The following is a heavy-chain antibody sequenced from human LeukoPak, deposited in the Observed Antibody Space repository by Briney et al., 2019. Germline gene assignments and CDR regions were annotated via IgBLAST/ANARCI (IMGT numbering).Heavy chain of an antibody. D-gene: IGHD5-24*01. J-gene: IGHJ4*02. V-gene: IGHV3-21*01. CDR1: GFTFSSYS. CDR2: ISSSSSYI. CDR3: ARSSLEMATTPDDY. Sequence: PGGSLRLSCAPSGFTFSSYSMNWVRQAPGKGLEWVSSISSSSSYIYYADSVKGRFTISRDNAKNSLYLQMNSLRAEDTAGYYCARSSLEMATTPDDYWGQGTLVTVSS.